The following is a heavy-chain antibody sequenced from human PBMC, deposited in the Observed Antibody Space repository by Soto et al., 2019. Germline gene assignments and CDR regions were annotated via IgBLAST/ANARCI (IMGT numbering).Heavy chain of an antibody. V-gene: IGHV4-39*01. D-gene: IGHD2-15*01. CDR2: IYYSGST. CDR1: GGSISSSSYY. Sequence: SETLSLTCTVSGGSISSSSYYWGWIRQPPGKGLEWIGSIYYSGSTYYNPSLKSRVTISVDTSKTQFPLKVSSVSAADTAVYYCARLGGYCSGGSCFNGFDPWGQGTLVTVSS. CDR3: ARLGGYCSGGSCFNGFDP. J-gene: IGHJ5*02.